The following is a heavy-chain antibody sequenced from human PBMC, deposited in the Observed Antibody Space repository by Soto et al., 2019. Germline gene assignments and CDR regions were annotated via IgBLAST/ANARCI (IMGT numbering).Heavy chain of an antibody. Sequence: QVQLVQSGAEVKKPGSSVKVSCKASGGTFSSYTISWVRQAPGQGLEWMGRIIPILGIANYAQKFQGRVTITADNSTSTAYMELSSLRSEDTAVYYCASDGGSYYYYGMDVWGQGTTVTVSS. CDR1: GGTFSSYT. CDR3: ASDGGSYYYYGMDV. J-gene: IGHJ6*02. CDR2: IIPILGIA. D-gene: IGHD4-17*01. V-gene: IGHV1-69*02.